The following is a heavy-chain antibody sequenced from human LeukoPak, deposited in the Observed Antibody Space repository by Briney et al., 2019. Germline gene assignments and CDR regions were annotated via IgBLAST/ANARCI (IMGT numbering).Heavy chain of an antibody. CDR3: ARDGSSGWYVDLDY. D-gene: IGHD6-19*01. CDR1: GYTFSSYG. CDR2: ISAYNGNT. J-gene: IGHJ4*02. V-gene: IGHV1-18*01. Sequence: GASVEVSCKASGYTFSSYGISWVRQAPGQGLEWMGWISAYNGNTNYAQKLQGRVTMTTDASTSTAYMELRSLRSDDTAVYYCARDGSSGWYVDLDYWGQGTLVTVSS.